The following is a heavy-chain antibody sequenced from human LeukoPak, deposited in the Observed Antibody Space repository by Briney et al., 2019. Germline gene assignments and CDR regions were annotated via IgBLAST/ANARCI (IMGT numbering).Heavy chain of an antibody. CDR1: GASMSNVY. V-gene: IGHV4-59*01. D-gene: IGHD3-9*01. CDR3: ARASDWLFDY. Sequence: SETLSLTCTVSGASMSNVYWSWIRQPPGKGLEWLASIYYSGTPTYNPSLKRRATTSVDTSKNQFSLKVRSVTAADTGMYYCARASDWLFDYWGQGALVTVSS. J-gene: IGHJ4*02. CDR2: IYYSGTP.